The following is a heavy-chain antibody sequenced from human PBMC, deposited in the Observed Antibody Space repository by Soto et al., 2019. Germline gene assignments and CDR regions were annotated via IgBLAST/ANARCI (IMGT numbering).Heavy chain of an antibody. J-gene: IGHJ4*02. D-gene: IGHD1-26*01. CDR2: IYSGGST. CDR1: GFTVSSNY. CDR3: ARGNSGNYLLDY. V-gene: IGHV3-66*01. Sequence: EVQLVESGGGLVQPGGSLRLSCAASGFTVSSNYMSWVRQAPGKGLEWVSVIYSGGSTYYADSVKGRFTISRDNSKNTLYLQLNNLRAEDTAVYYYARGNSGNYLLDYWGQGTLVTVSS.